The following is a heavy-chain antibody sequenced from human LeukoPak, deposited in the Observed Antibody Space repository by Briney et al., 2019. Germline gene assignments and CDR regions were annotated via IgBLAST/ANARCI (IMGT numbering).Heavy chain of an antibody. CDR3: ARLGWNEDYGMDV. CDR2: IWSDGSNK. CDR1: GFTFSNYG. V-gene: IGHV3-33*01. Sequence: PGGSLRLSCVGAGFTFSNYGMHWVRQAPGKGLEWVAVIWSDGSNKYYADSVQGRFTISRDNSKNTVYLQMNSLRVEDTAVYFCARLGWNEDYGMDVWGQGTTVTVSS. J-gene: IGHJ6*02. D-gene: IGHD1-1*01.